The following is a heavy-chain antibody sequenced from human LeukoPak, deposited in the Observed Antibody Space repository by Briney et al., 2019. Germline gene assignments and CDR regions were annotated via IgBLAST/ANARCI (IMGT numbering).Heavy chain of an antibody. CDR3: ARASITMVRGFQH. D-gene: IGHD3-10*01. V-gene: IGHV4-59*01. Sequence: SATLSLTCSVSGGSISSYSTGWIRQPPGKGPGRVGYIYYSGSANYNPSLKSRVTISVDTSKNQFSLKLSSVTAADTAVYYCARASITMVRGFQHWGQGTLVTVSS. J-gene: IGHJ1*01. CDR1: GGSISSYS. CDR2: IYYSGSA.